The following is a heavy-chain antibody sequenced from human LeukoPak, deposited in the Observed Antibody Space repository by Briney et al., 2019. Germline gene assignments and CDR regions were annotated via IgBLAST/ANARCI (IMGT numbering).Heavy chain of an antibody. Sequence: GGSLTLSCPASGFTFSRYWMSWLRQAPGKGLEWVANIKKDGSEKYYVDSVRGRFTISRDNAKNSLYLQMNSLRAEDTAVYYCARNPISPGLGDIWGQGTMVTVS. V-gene: IGHV3-7*01. CDR3: ARNPISPGLGDI. D-gene: IGHD3-9*01. CDR2: IKKDGSEK. J-gene: IGHJ3*02. CDR1: GFTFSRYW.